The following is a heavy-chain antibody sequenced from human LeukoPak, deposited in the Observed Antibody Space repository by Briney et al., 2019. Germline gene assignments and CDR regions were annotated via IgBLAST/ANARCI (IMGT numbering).Heavy chain of an antibody. D-gene: IGHD1-26*01. V-gene: IGHV1-2*02. CDR3: ATLGLVGDTNDAFDI. J-gene: IGHJ3*02. CDR1: GYTFTNYH. CDR2: INPNSGGT. Sequence: ASVKVSCKASGYTFTNYHMHWVRQAPGQGLEWMGWINPNSGGTNYAQKFQGRVTMTRDTSISTAYMELSRLRSDDTAVYYCATLGLVGDTNDAFDIWGQGTMVTVSS.